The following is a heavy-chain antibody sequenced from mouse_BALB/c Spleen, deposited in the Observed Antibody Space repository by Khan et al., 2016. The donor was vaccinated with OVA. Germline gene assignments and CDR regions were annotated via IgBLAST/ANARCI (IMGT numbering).Heavy chain of an antibody. CDR3: ARVYGGDFDY. J-gene: IGHJ2*01. CDR1: GYSITTDYA. Sequence: EVQLQESGPGLVKPSESLTLTCTATGYSITTDYAWNWIRQFPGNKLEWMCFISYNGNTKYNPYFKSRISIASDTSKTQFFLQLNSVTTEDTARYFCARVYGGDFDYWGQGTTLTVSS. V-gene: IGHV3-2*02. CDR2: ISYNGNT. D-gene: IGHD1-1*01.